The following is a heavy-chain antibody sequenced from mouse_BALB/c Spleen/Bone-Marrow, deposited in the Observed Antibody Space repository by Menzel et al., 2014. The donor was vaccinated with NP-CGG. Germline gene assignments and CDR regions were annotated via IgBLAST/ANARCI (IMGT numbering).Heavy chain of an antibody. V-gene: IGHV1-39*01. CDR2: IDPYYGGT. D-gene: IGHD2-4*01. Sequence: EVQLVESGPELEKPGASVKISCKASGYPFTAYNMNWVKQSNGKSLEWIGSIDPYYGGTSYNQKFKGKATLTVDKSSSTAYMQLKNLTSEDSAVYYCTRDDSPYWYFDVWGAGTTVTVSS. CDR3: TRDDSPYWYFDV. J-gene: IGHJ1*01. CDR1: GYPFTAYN.